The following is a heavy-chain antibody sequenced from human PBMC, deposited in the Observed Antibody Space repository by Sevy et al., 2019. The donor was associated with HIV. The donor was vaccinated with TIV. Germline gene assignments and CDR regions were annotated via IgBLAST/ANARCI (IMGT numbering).Heavy chain of an antibody. CDR3: ALERLSSDVAEYFQN. Sequence: GGSLRLSCAASGFSVNSNYMTWVRQAPGKGLEGVSVIYSDETTYHADSVKDRFTISRDNSKNMLYLQMSSLRAEDTAIYYCALERLSSDVAEYFQNWGQGTLVTVSS. V-gene: IGHV3-66*01. J-gene: IGHJ1*01. CDR2: IYSDETT. D-gene: IGHD1-1*01. CDR1: GFSVNSNY.